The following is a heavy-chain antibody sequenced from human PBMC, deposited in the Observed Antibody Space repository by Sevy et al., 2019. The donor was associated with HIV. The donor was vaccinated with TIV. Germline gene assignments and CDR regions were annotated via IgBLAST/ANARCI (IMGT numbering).Heavy chain of an antibody. J-gene: IGHJ3*02. CDR1: GGTFSSYA. D-gene: IGHD3-10*01. CDR3: ASNEGYYYGPGSSEAFDI. CDR2: IIPIFGTA. V-gene: IGHV1-69*06. Sequence: ASVKVSCKASGGTFSSYAISWVRQAPGQGLEWMGGIIPIFGTANYAQKFQGRVTITADKSTSTAYMELSSLRSEDTAVYYCASNEGYYYGPGSSEAFDIWGQGTMVTVSS.